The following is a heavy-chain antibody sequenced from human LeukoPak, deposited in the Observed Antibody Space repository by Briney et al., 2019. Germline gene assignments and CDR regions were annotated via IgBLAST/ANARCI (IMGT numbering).Heavy chain of an antibody. CDR2: IRFDGTSK. Sequence: PGGSLRLSCAASGFTFSNYGMHWVRQAPGKGLEWVAFIRFDGTSKYYADSVKGRFTISRDNSQNTVSLQVNNLRTEDTALYYCARGPPYGSGKFGPFDYWGQGTLVTVSS. V-gene: IGHV3-30*02. CDR1: GFTFSNYG. D-gene: IGHD3-10*01. J-gene: IGHJ4*02. CDR3: ARGPPYGSGKFGPFDY.